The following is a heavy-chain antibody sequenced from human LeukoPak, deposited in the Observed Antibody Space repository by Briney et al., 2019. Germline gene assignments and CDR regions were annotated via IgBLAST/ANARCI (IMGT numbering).Heavy chain of an antibody. CDR2: IYYSGST. J-gene: IGHJ6*02. CDR1: GGSISGYY. V-gene: IGHV4-59*01. D-gene: IGHD7-27*01. Sequence: PSETLSLTCTVSGGSISGYYWSWIRQPPGKGLEWIGYIYYSGSTNYNPSLKSRATISVDTSKNQFSLKLSSVTAADTAVYYCARALGSYYYYAMDVWGQGTTVTVSS. CDR3: ARALGSYYYYAMDV.